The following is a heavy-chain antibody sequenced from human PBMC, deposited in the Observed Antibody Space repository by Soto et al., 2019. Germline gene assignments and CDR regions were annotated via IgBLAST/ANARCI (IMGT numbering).Heavy chain of an antibody. CDR2: INPSGGST. CDR1: GYTFTSYY. J-gene: IGHJ4*02. Sequence: ASVKFSCKASGYTFTSYYMHWVRQAPGQGLEWMGIINPSGGSTSYAQKFQGRVTMTRDTSTSTVYMELSSLRSEDTAVYYCARDVGEYYYDSSGYYHPFDYWGQGTLVTVSS. D-gene: IGHD3-22*01. V-gene: IGHV1-46*01. CDR3: ARDVGEYYYDSSGYYHPFDY.